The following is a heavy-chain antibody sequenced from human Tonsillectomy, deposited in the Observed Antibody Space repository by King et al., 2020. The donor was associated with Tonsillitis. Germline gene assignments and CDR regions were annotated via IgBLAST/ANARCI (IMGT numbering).Heavy chain of an antibody. J-gene: IGHJ2*01. CDR3: AKDGIALSDWYFDL. CDR2: IAYDASYE. V-gene: IGHV3-30*18. D-gene: IGHD3-16*02. CDR1: GFTFSNYG. Sequence: VQLVESGGGVVQPGRSLRLSCAASGFTFSNYGMHWVRQAPGKGLEWVALIAYDASYENYADSVKGRFAISRDNTKNTLYLEMNSLRVEDTAVYYCAKDGIALSDWYFDLWGRGTLVTVSS.